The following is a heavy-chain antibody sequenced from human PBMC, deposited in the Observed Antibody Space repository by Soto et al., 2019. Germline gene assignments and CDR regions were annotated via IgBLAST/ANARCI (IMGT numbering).Heavy chain of an antibody. Sequence: VQLVESGGGEVQPGRSLRLSCAASGFKYTDFALHWVRQAPGKGLEWVAIISYDGSDKYYADSVKSRFVISRDNPKNTLYLEMNSLRPEDTAVYFCARRAWDSYYAIDVWGQGTTVTVCS. CDR2: ISYDGSDK. V-gene: IGHV3-30*09. CDR1: GFKYTDFA. CDR3: ARRAWDSYYAIDV. J-gene: IGHJ6*02. D-gene: IGHD3-22*01.